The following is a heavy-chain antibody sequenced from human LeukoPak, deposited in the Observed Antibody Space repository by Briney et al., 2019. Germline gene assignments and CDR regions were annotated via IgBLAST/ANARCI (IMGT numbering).Heavy chain of an antibody. Sequence: PSETLSLTCTVSGGSISSYYWSWIRQPPGKGLEWIGYIYYSGSTNYNPSLKSRVTISVDTSKNQFSLKLSSVTAADTAVYYCARADLGYCTNGVCHDPFDYWGQGTLVTVSS. CDR3: ARADLGYCTNGVCHDPFDY. CDR1: GGSISSYY. V-gene: IGHV4-59*01. CDR2: IYYSGST. D-gene: IGHD2-8*01. J-gene: IGHJ4*02.